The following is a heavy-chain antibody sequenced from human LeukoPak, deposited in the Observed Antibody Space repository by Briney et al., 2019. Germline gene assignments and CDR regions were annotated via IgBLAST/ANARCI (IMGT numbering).Heavy chain of an antibody. CDR1: GFTFSSYW. Sequence: GGSLRLSCAASGFTFSSYWMHWVRQAPGKGLVWVSRIKSDGSTTNYADSVKGRFTISRDNAKNTLYLQMNSLRAEDTAVYYCAKYCGYSSSWYKLGFDYWGQGTLVTVSS. V-gene: IGHV3-74*01. D-gene: IGHD6-13*01. CDR3: AKYCGYSSSWYKLGFDY. J-gene: IGHJ4*02. CDR2: IKSDGSTT.